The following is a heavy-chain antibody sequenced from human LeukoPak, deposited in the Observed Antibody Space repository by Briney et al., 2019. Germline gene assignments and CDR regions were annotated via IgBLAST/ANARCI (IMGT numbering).Heavy chain of an antibody. J-gene: IGHJ5*02. CDR3: ARDSSGYFNWFDP. CDR2: IYYTGST. CDR1: GGSISTSSYY. D-gene: IGHD3-22*01. V-gene: IGHV4-39*07. Sequence: SETLSLTCSVSGGSISTSSYYWGWIRQPPGKGLEWIGSIYYTGSTDYNPSLKSRVTISIDTSNNQFSLKLSSVTASDTAVYYCARDSSGYFNWFDPWGQGTLVTVSS.